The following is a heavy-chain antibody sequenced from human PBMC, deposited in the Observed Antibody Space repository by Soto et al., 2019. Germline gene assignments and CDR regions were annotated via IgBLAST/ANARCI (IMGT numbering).Heavy chain of an antibody. CDR2: IKQDGSEK. CDR1: GFTFSSYW. D-gene: IGHD3-3*01. V-gene: IGHV3-7*05. Sequence: GGSLRLSCAASGFTFSSYWMSWVRQAPGKGLEWVANIKQDGSEKYYVDSVKGRFTISRDNAKNSLYLQMNSLRAEDTAVYYCAREESDFGVVIGYYFDYWGQGTLVTVSS. J-gene: IGHJ4*02. CDR3: AREESDFGVVIGYYFDY.